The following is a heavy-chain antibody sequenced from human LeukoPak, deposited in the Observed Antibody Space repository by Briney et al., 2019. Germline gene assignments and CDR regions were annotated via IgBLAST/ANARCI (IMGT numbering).Heavy chain of an antibody. V-gene: IGHV3-74*01. Sequence: GGSLRLSCAASGFTFSSYWMHWVRQAPGKGLVWVSRINSDGSITNYADSVKGRFTISRDNAKNTLYLQMNSLRAEDTAVYYCARIPWFGELSVKVYWGQGTLVTVSS. CDR3: ARIPWFGELSVKVY. J-gene: IGHJ4*02. CDR1: GFTFSSYW. CDR2: INSDGSIT. D-gene: IGHD3-10*01.